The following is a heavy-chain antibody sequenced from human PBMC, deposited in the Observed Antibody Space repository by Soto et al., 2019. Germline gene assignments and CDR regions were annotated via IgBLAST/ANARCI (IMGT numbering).Heavy chain of an antibody. Sequence: QVQLVQSGAEVKKPGSSVKVSCKASGGTFSTSAISWVRQAPGQGLEGMGGSIPIFGTANYAQKFKGKVTSTADQSTSTAYMEMNSLWSDETAVYYCASADMVARIYYYYGMDVWGQGTTVTVS. V-gene: IGHV1-69*01. D-gene: IGHD5-12*01. J-gene: IGHJ6*02. CDR1: GGTFSTSA. CDR3: ASADMVARIYYYYGMDV. CDR2: SIPIFGTA.